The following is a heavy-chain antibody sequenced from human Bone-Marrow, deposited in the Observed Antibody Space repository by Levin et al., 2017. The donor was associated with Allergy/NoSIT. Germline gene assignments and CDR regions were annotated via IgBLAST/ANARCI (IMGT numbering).Heavy chain of an antibody. CDR1: GGSFSGYY. D-gene: IGHD5-24*01. CDR3: ARVKWHQLPRFDI. V-gene: IGHV4-34*01. CDR2: INHSGST. J-gene: IGHJ3*02. Sequence: SQTLSLTCAVYGGSFSGYYWSWIRQPPGKGLEWIGEINHSGSTNYNPSLKSRVTISVDTSKNQFSLKLSSVTAADTAVYYCARVKWHQLPRFDIWGQGTMVTVSS.